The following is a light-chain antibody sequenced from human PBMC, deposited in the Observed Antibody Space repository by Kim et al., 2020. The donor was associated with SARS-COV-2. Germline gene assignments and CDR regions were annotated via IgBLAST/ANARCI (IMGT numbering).Light chain of an antibody. CDR3: AAWDDSLSVV. CDR1: SSNIGSNY. CDR2: RNN. Sequence: PGQRVTISCSGSSSNIGSNYVYWYQQLPGTAPKLLIYRNNQQPSGVPDRFSGSKSGTSASLAISGLRSEDEADYYCAAWDDSLSVVFGGGTQLTVL. J-gene: IGLJ2*01. V-gene: IGLV1-47*01.